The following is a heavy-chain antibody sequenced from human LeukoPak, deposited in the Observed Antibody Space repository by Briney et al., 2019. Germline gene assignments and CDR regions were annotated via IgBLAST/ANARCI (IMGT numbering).Heavy chain of an antibody. CDR1: GFTFSSYS. J-gene: IGHJ4*02. Sequence: PGGSLRLSCAASGFTFSSYSMNWVRQAPGKGLEWVSSISSTSRHIYYADSVKGRFTISRDDASNSLYLQMNSPRAEDTAVYYCVRDLNTITTAFFVYWGQGTLVTVSS. CDR3: VRDLNTITTAFFVY. V-gene: IGHV3-21*01. D-gene: IGHD4-11*01. CDR2: ISSTSRHI.